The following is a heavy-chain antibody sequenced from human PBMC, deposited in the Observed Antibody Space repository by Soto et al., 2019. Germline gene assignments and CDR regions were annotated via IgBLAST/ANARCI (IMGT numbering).Heavy chain of an antibody. CDR1: GFTFSNYD. Sequence: EVQLVESGGGLVQPGGSLRLSCAASGFTFSNYDMHWVRQVTGKGREWVSAIGTTGDTYYPGSVKGRFTISRENAKNNLYLQMNSLRAGDTAVYYCARTIAAAGGDAFDIWGQGTMVTVSS. V-gene: IGHV3-13*01. CDR2: IGTTGDT. J-gene: IGHJ3*02. D-gene: IGHD6-13*01. CDR3: ARTIAAAGGDAFDI.